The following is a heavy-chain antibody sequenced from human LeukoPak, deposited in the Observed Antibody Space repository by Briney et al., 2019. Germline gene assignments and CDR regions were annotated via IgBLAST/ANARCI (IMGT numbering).Heavy chain of an antibody. Sequence: KPSETLSLTCTVSGGSISFYYWSWIRQPPGKGLEWIGYIYNSGSTNYNPSLKSRFTISIDTSKNQFSLKLSSVTAADTAVYYCARAFGGVIVDYWGQGTLVTVSS. V-gene: IGHV4-59*01. D-gene: IGHD3-16*02. J-gene: IGHJ4*02. CDR3: ARAFGGVIVDY. CDR1: GGSISFYY. CDR2: IYNSGST.